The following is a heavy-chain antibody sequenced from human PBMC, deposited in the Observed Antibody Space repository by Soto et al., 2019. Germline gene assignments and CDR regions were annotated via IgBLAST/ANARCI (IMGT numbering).Heavy chain of an antibody. D-gene: IGHD1-26*01. V-gene: IGHV1-8*01. Sequence: QVQLVQSGAEVREPGASVKVSCKASGYSFTSLDINWVRQTAGQGLEWMGWMQPSTGRTGYAQKFQGRVTMTSDTSINPAYMELTTLTCDDTDFYYCARGVSAGVDYWGQGSLVTVSS. CDR3: ARGVSAGVDY. J-gene: IGHJ4*02. CDR1: GYSFTSLD. CDR2: MQPSTGRT.